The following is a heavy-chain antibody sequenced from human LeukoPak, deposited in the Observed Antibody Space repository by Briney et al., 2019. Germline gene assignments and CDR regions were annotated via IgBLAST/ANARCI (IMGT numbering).Heavy chain of an antibody. V-gene: IGHV3-11*01. CDR3: ARAFWSGNNFDY. CDR2: ISSSGSTI. D-gene: IGHD3-3*01. J-gene: IGHJ4*02. Sequence: PGGSLRLSCAASGFTFSDYYMSWIRHAPGKGLEWVSYISSSGSTIYYADSVEGRFTISRDNAKNSLYLQMNSLRAEDTAVYYCARAFWSGNNFDYWGQGTLVTVSS. CDR1: GFTFSDYY.